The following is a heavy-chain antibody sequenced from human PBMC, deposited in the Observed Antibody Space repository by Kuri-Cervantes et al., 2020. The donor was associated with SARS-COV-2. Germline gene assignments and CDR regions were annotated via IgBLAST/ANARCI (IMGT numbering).Heavy chain of an antibody. V-gene: IGHV4-39*01. CDR1: GGSIISSTFY. Sequence: SETLSLTCTVSGGSIISSTFYWGWIRQPPVKGLEWIGSIDYSRSTYYNPSLKSRVTISVDTSKNQFSLKLSSVTAADTAVYHCARRKYAGYMDVWGKGTTVTVSS. J-gene: IGHJ6*03. D-gene: IGHD2-2*01. CDR2: IDYSRST. CDR3: ARRKYAGYMDV.